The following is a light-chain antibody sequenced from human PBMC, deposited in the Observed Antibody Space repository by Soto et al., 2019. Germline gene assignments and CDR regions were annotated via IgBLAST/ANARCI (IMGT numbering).Light chain of an antibody. CDR2: DVT. V-gene: IGLV2-11*01. J-gene: IGLJ2*01. CDR1: INDVGGYNY. Sequence: QSALTQPRSVSGSPGQSVTISCTGTINDVGGYNYVSWYQQHPGKAPKLMIYDVTKRPAGVPDRYSGSKSGNTASLTISGLQAEDEADHDCCSYAGSYTHVVFGEGTKLPVL. CDR3: CSYAGSYTHVV.